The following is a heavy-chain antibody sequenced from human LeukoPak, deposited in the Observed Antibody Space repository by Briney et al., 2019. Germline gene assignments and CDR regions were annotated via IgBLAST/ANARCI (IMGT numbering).Heavy chain of an antibody. J-gene: IGHJ2*01. Sequence: QPGGSLRLSCAASGFTVSTNYMNWVRQAPGKGLEWVSILYSGGSTYYADSVEGRFTISRDSSKNTLFLQMNDLRAEDTAVYYCARVGDHFHWYLDLWGRGTLVTVSS. CDR3: ARVGDHFHWYLDL. D-gene: IGHD3-3*02. CDR2: LYSGGST. V-gene: IGHV3-53*01. CDR1: GFTVSTNY.